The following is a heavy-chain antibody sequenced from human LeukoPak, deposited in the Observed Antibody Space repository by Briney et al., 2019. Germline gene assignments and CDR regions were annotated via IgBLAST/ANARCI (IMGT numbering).Heavy chain of an antibody. CDR3: ARAGYYDFWSGYRPTYYYMDV. V-gene: IGHV4-39*07. CDR2: IYYSGST. J-gene: IGHJ6*03. CDR1: GGSISSSSYY. Sequence: SETLSLTCTVSGGSISSSSYYWGWIRQPPEKGLEWIGSIYYSGSTYYNPSLESRVTISVDTSKNQFSLKLSSVTAADTAVYYYARAGYYDFWSGYRPTYYYMDVWGKGTTVTVSS. D-gene: IGHD3-3*01.